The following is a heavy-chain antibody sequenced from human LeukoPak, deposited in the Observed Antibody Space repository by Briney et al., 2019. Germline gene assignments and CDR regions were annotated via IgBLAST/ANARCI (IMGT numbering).Heavy chain of an antibody. V-gene: IGHV3-48*03. CDR1: GFTFSSFW. CDR3: ARSGNYFDY. D-gene: IGHD1-1*01. J-gene: IGHJ4*02. Sequence: GGSLRLSCVGSGFTFSSFWMNWVRQAPGKGLEWVSYITSSGSTIYYADSVKGRFTISRDNAKNSLYLQMNSLSAEDTAIYYCARSGNYFDYWGQGTLVTVSS. CDR2: ITSSGSTI.